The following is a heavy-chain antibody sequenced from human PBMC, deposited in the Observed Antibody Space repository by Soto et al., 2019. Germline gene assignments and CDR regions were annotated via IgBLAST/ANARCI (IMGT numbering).Heavy chain of an antibody. D-gene: IGHD1-1*01. J-gene: IGHJ5*02. CDR2: IAYDGSNR. CDR1: GFSISRSA. CDR3: ARDLQAGTDNVNWFAP. Sequence: QVQLVESGGGVVQPGRSLRLSCAASGFSISRSAMHWVRQAPGKGLEWVAVIAYDGSNRWYADSAKGRFTISRDNSKYAVYLQMSSLRGEDTAVYYCARDLQAGTDNVNWFAPWGQGTLGTVSS. V-gene: IGHV3-30*04.